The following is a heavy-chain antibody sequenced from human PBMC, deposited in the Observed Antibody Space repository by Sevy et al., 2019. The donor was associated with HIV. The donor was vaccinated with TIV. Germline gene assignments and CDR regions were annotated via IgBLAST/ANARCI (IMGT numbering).Heavy chain of an antibody. V-gene: IGHV4-59*01. CDR1: GGSISSYF. CDR2: IYYSGST. J-gene: IGHJ6*03. Sequence: SETLSLTCTVSGGSISSYFWSWIRQPPGKGLEWIGYIYYSGSTSYTPSLKSRVTISVDTSKNQFSLKLSSVTAADTAVYYCARGTSTSLGYYYYYMDVWGKGTTVTVSS. D-gene: IGHD1-7*01. CDR3: ARGTSTSLGYYYYYMDV.